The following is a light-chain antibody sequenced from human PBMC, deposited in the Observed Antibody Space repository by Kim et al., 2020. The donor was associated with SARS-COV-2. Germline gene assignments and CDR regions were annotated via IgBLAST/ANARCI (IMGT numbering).Light chain of an antibody. CDR2: NNN. CDR3: AAWDDSLNGVV. CDR1: SSNIGSNT. J-gene: IGLJ2*01. Sequence: GQMVTISCSGSSSNIGSNTVIWYQQLPGTAPKLLIYNNNQRPSGVPYRFSGSKSDTSASLAISGLQSEDEGVYSCAAWDDSLNGVVFGGGTQLTVL. V-gene: IGLV1-44*01.